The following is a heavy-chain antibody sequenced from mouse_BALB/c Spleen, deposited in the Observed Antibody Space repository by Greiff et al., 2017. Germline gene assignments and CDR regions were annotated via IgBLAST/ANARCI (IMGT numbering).Heavy chain of an antibody. CDR2: ISSGGST. CDR3: ASYYGYDYAMDY. V-gene: IGHV5-6-5*01. Sequence: EVMLVESGGGLVKPGGSLKLSCAASGFTFSSYAMSWVRQTPEKRLEWVASISSGGSTYYPDSVKGRFTISRDNARNILYLQMSSLRSEDTAMYYCASYYGYDYAMDYWGQGTSVTVSS. J-gene: IGHJ4*01. CDR1: GFTFSSYA. D-gene: IGHD2-2*01.